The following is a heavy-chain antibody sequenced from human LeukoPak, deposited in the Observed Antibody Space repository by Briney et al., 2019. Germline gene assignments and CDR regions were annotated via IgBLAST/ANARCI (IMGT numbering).Heavy chain of an antibody. D-gene: IGHD3-10*01. Sequence: GASVKVSCKASGYTFTGYYMHWVRQAPGQGLEWMGWINPNSGGTNYAQKFQGRVTMTRDTSISTAYMELSRLRSDDTAVYYCARDEAMVRGVLFDPWGQGTLVTVSS. CDR1: GYTFTGYY. CDR3: ARDEAMVRGVLFDP. CDR2: INPNSGGT. J-gene: IGHJ5*02. V-gene: IGHV1-2*02.